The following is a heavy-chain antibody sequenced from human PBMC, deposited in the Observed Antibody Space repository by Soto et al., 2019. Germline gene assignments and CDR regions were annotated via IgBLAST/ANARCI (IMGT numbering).Heavy chain of an antibody. J-gene: IGHJ4*02. V-gene: IGHV3-7*05. CDR1: GFTFSSYW. D-gene: IGHD3-3*01. CDR2: IKQDGSEK. CDR3: ARDTIFGVGPVVY. Sequence: PGGSLRLSCAASGFTFSSYWMSWVRQAPGKGLEWVANIKQDGSEKYYVDSVKGRFTISRDNAKNSLYLQMNSLRAEDTAVYYCARDTIFGVGPVVYWGQGTLVTVSS.